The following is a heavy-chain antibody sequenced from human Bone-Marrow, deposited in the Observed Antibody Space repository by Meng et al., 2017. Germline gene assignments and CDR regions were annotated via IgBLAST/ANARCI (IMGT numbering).Heavy chain of an antibody. J-gene: IGHJ4*02. CDR1: GGSISSSNW. Sequence: QVQLQESGPGLVKPSGTLSLTCSVSGGSISSSNWWNWVRQPPGKGLEWIGEMYHSGTTSYNPSLKSRSTISVDTSKNQFSLKLRFVTAADTAVYYCAREGRSHQVGVSVYWGQGNLVTVSS. CDR2: MYHSGTT. D-gene: IGHD2-21*01. CDR3: AREGRSHQVGVSVY. V-gene: IGHV4-4*02.